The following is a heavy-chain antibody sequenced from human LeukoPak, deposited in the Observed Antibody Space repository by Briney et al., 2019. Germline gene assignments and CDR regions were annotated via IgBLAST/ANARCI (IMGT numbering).Heavy chain of an antibody. CDR1: GGTFSSYA. D-gene: IGHD1-26*01. V-gene: IGHV1-69*01. J-gene: IGHJ4*02. Sequence: ASVKVSCKASGGTFSSYAISWVRQAPGQGLEWMGGIIPIFGTANYAQKFQGRVTITADESTSTAYMELSSLRSEDTAVYYCARTRYSGSPFDYWGQGTLVTVSS. CDR3: ARTRYSGSPFDY. CDR2: IIPIFGTA.